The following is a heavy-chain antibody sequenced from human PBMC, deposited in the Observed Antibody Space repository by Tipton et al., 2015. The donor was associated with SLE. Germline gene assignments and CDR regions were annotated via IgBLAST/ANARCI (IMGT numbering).Heavy chain of an antibody. CDR2: IYSGGSK. J-gene: IGHJ4*02. Sequence: GSLRLSCAASGFTVSSNYMSWVRQAPGKGLEWVSVIYSGGSKYYADSVKGRFTISRDNSKNTLYLQMNSLRAEDTAVYYCARVGTIFGEDYWGQGTLVTVSS. CDR3: ARVGTIFGEDY. V-gene: IGHV3-53*01. CDR1: GFTVSSNY. D-gene: IGHD3-3*01.